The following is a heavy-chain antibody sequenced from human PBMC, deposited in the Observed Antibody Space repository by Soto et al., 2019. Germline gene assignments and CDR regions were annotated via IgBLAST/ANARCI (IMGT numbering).Heavy chain of an antibody. Sequence: GGSLRLSCVASGFSFTYASMSWVRQAPGKGLEWVGRIKSKNSGGTTDYAAPVKGRFTISRDDSKRTLFLQMDSLRAEDTAVYYCSTLASPGSWGQGTLVTVSS. CDR1: GFSFTYAS. CDR3: STLASPGS. CDR2: IKSKNSGGTT. J-gene: IGHJ5*02. V-gene: IGHV3-15*01.